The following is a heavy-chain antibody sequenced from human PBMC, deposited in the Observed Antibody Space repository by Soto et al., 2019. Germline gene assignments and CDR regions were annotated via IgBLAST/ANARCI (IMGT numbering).Heavy chain of an antibody. V-gene: IGHV5-51*01. CDR1: GYSFTSYW. CDR3: AGGLYSSGFGDY. D-gene: IGHD6-19*01. Sequence: XSLKISFKGSGYSFTSYWISWVPQMPGKGLEWMGIIYPGDSDTRYSPSFQGQVTISADKSISTAYLQWSRMKASDTAMYYCAGGLYSSGFGDYWGQGTLVTVSS. J-gene: IGHJ4*02. CDR2: IYPGDSDT.